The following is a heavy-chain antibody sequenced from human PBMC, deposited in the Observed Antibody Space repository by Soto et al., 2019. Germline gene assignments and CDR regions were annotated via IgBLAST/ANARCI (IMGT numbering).Heavy chain of an antibody. Sequence: SETLSLTCTVSGGSLSSHYWSWIRQPPGQGLEWIGHVYYSGSTNYNPSLKSRVTISVDTSKNQFSLKLSSVTAADTAVYYCARQGAAGTGYFDYWGQGTLVTVSS. CDR3: ARQGAAGTGYFDY. V-gene: IGHV4-59*08. J-gene: IGHJ4*02. CDR1: GGSLSSHY. CDR2: VYYSGST. D-gene: IGHD6-13*01.